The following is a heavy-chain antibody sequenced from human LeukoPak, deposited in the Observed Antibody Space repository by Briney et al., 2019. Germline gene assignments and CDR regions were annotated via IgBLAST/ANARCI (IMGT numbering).Heavy chain of an antibody. V-gene: IGHV3-30*04. CDR2: ISYDRINT. CDR3: AKDRTPSRIAARPAADF. D-gene: IGHD6-6*01. CDR1: GFTFSSYA. Sequence: GGSLRLSCAASGFTFSSYAMHWVRQAPGKGLEWVATISYDRINTFYADSVQGRFTISRDNAKNTLYLHMSSLRVEDTAVYYCAKDRTPSRIAARPAADFWGQGALVTVSS. J-gene: IGHJ4*02.